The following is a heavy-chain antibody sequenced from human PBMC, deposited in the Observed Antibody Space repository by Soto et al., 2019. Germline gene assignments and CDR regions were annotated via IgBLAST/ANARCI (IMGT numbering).Heavy chain of an antibody. V-gene: IGHV3-30*18. J-gene: IGHJ4*02. CDR1: GFTFSSNG. CDR2: ISYDGSNK. CDR3: AKDRVESGLGEIDY. D-gene: IGHD3-16*01. Sequence: PGGYLRLSCAASGFTFSSNGMHWVRQAPGKGLEWVAVISYDGSNKYYGDSVKGRFTISRDNSKNTLYLQMNSLRAEDTAVYYCAKDRVESGLGEIDYWGQGTLVTVSS.